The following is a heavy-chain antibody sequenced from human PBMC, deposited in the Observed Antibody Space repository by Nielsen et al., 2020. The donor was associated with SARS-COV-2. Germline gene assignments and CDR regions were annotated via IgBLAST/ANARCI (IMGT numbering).Heavy chain of an antibody. J-gene: IGHJ5*02. D-gene: IGHD3-22*01. CDR3: ARGFKEYYYDSSGYYTGNWFDP. CDR2: IYHSGST. V-gene: IGHV4-30-2*01. Sequence: PGKGLEWIGYIYHSGSTYYNPSLKSRVTISVDRSKNQLSLKLSSVTAADTAVYYCARGFKEYYYDSSGYYTGNWFDPWGQGTLVTVSS.